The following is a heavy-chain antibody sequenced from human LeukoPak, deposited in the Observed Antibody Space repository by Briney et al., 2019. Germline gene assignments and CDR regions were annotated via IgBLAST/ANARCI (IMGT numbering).Heavy chain of an antibody. CDR3: AKGSHDISLYYFDY. J-gene: IGHJ4*02. V-gene: IGHV3-11*01. CDR1: GFTFSDYY. D-gene: IGHD3-9*01. Sequence: GGSLRLSCAASGFTFSDYYMSWIRQAPGKGLEWVSYISSSGDTIYYADSVKGRFTISRDNAKNSLYLQMNSLRAEDTAVYYCAKGSHDISLYYFDYWGQGTLVTVSS. CDR2: ISSSGDTI.